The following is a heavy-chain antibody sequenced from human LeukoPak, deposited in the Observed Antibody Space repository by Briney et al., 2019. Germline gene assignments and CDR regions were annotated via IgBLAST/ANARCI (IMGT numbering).Heavy chain of an antibody. D-gene: IGHD5-18*01. V-gene: IGHV4-59*01. J-gene: IGHJ4*02. Sequence: PSETLSLTCTVSGGSISSYYWSWIRQPPGKGLEWIGYIYYTGSTNYNPSLKSRVTMSLDTSKNHFSLQLSRVTAADTAVYYCARVRNSYGERDFDYWGQGILVTVSS. CDR1: GGSISSYY. CDR3: ARVRNSYGERDFDY. CDR2: IYYTGST.